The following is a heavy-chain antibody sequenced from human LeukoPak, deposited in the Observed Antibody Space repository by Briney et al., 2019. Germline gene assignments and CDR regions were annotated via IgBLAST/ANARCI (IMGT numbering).Heavy chain of an antibody. CDR2: ISWNSGSI. Sequence: GGSLRLSCAASGFTFDDYAMHWVRQAPGKGLEWVSGISWNSGSIGYADSVKGRFTISRDNAKNSLYLQMNSLRAEDTALYYCAKDRGSSWYLGWFDPWAQGTLVTVSS. CDR3: AKDRGSSWYLGWFDP. V-gene: IGHV3-9*01. J-gene: IGHJ5*02. CDR1: GFTFDDYA. D-gene: IGHD6-13*01.